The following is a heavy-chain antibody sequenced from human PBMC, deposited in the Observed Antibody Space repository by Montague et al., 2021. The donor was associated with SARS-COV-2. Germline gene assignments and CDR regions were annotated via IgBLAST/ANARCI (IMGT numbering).Heavy chain of an antibody. V-gene: IGHV4-38-2*02. J-gene: IGHJ4*02. CDR2: IYRSGST. Sequence: SETLSLTCTVSGYSISSGYSWGWIRQPPGKGLEWIGFIYRSGSTYYDPSLRSRVTISLDTSKNHFSLTLRSVTAADTAVYYCARRGNYRLDSWGQGTLVTVSS. CDR3: ARRGNYRLDS. D-gene: IGHD1-26*01. CDR1: GYSISSGYS.